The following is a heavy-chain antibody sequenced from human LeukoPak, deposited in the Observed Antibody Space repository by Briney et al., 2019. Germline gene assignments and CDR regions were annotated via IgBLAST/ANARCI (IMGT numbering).Heavy chain of an antibody. V-gene: IGHV3-30*02. CDR3: ARAERITMVRGVTRLLYYYYYMDV. Sequence: GGSLRPSCAASGFTFSSYWMHWVRQAPGKGLEWVAFIRYDGSNKYYADSVKGRFTISRDNSKNTLYLQMNSLRAEDTAVYYCARAERITMVRGVTRLLYYYYYMDVWGKGTTVTVSS. J-gene: IGHJ6*03. CDR2: IRYDGSNK. D-gene: IGHD3-10*01. CDR1: GFTFSSYW.